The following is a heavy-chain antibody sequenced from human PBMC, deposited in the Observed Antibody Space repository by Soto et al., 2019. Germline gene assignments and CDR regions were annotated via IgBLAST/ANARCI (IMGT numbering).Heavy chain of an antibody. Sequence: ESGPTLVNPTQTLTLTRTFSGFSLSTSGMCVSWIRQPPGKALEWLALIDWDDDKYYSTSLKTRLTISKDTSKNQVVLTMTNMDPVDTATYYCARIRPPGYCSGGSCYPDAFDIWGQGTMVTVSS. J-gene: IGHJ3*02. V-gene: IGHV2-70*01. D-gene: IGHD2-15*01. CDR3: ARIRPPGYCSGGSCYPDAFDI. CDR2: IDWDDDK. CDR1: GFSLSTSGMC.